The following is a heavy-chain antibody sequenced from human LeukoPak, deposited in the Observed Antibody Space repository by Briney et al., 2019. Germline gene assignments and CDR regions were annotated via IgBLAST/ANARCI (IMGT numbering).Heavy chain of an antibody. CDR3: ARWYRSPADGSTADY. Sequence: PGRSLRLSCAASVFTFSSYAMHWVRQAPGKGLEWVAVISYDGSNKYYADSVKGRFTISRDNSKNTLYLQMNSLRAEDTAVYYCARWYRSPADGSTADYWGQGTLVTVSS. CDR1: VFTFSSYA. J-gene: IGHJ4*02. D-gene: IGHD6-13*01. CDR2: ISYDGSNK. V-gene: IGHV3-30*04.